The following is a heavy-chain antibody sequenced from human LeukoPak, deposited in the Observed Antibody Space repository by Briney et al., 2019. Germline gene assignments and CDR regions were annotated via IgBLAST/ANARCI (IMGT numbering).Heavy chain of an antibody. CDR2: IDSSSSTI. CDR3: AREAFDI. J-gene: IGHJ3*02. V-gene: IGHV3-48*01. Sequence: PGGSLRLSCVASRFTFSSYSMNWVRQAPGKGLEWVSYIDSSSSTIYYADSVKGRFTISRDNDKNSLYLQMNSLRAEDTAVYYCAREAFDIWGQGTMVTVFS. CDR1: RFTFSSYS.